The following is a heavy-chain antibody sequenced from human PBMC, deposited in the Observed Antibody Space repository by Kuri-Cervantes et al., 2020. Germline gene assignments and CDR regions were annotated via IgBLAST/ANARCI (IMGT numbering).Heavy chain of an antibody. CDR2: ISWNSGSI. CDR3: AKGIVDYDFWSGYLGYYYYYGMDV. CDR1: GFTFDDYA. Sequence: SLKISCAASGFTFDDYAMHWVRQAPGKGLEWVSGISWNSGSIGYADSVKGRFTISRDNAKNSLYLQMNSLRAEDTALYYCAKGIVDYDFWSGYLGYYYYYGMDVWGQGTTVTVSS. D-gene: IGHD3-3*01. V-gene: IGHV3-9*01. J-gene: IGHJ6*02.